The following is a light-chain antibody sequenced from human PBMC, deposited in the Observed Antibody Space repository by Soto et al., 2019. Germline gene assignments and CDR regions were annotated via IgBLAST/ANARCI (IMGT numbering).Light chain of an antibody. J-gene: IGKJ1*01. CDR1: QSISTW. CDR3: QQYNSYWT. V-gene: IGKV1-5*03. Sequence: IHTPHSPSPRPASVGDRVPITCRASQSISTWLAWYQQKPGKAPKFLIYKASYLESGVPSRFSGSGSGTEFTLTISSLQPDDFATYYCQQYNSYWTFGQGTIVDVK. CDR2: KAS.